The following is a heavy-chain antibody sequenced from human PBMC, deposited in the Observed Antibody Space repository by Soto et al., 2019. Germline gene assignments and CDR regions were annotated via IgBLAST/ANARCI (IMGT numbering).Heavy chain of an antibody. J-gene: IGHJ6*02. D-gene: IGHD6-19*01. CDR3: ARDVAVAGHGGMDV. V-gene: IGHV3-48*02. Sequence: ESGGGLVQPGGSLRLSVPASGFTFSSYSITGVRQAPGKGLEWVSYISSSSSTIYYADSVKGRFTISRDNAKNSLYLQMNSLRDEDTAVYYCARDVAVAGHGGMDVWGQGTTVTVSS. CDR2: ISSSSSTI. CDR1: GFTFSSYS.